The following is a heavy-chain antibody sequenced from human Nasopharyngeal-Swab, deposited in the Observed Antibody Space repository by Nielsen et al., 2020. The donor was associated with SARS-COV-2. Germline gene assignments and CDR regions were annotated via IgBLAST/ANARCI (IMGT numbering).Heavy chain of an antibody. CDR2: IYYSEST. Sequence: WIRQPPGKGLEWIGYIYYSESTYYNPSLKSRVTISVDTSKNQFSLKLSSVTAADTAVYYCARENTYFDYWGQGTLVTVSS. J-gene: IGHJ4*02. V-gene: IGHV4-31*02. CDR3: ARENTYFDY.